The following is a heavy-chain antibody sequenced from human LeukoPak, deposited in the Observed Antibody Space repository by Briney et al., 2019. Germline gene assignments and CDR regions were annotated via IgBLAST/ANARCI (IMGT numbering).Heavy chain of an antibody. CDR2: ISWNSGSI. V-gene: IGHV3-9*03. D-gene: IGHD4/OR15-4a*01. J-gene: IGHJ3*02. CDR1: GFTFDDYA. Sequence: GRSLRLSCAASGFTFDDYAMHWVRQAPGKGLEWVSGISWNSGSIGYADSVKGRFTLSRDNAKNSLYLHMNSLRAEDMALYYCAKGDYGSPDAFDIWGQGTMVTVSS. CDR3: AKGDYGSPDAFDI.